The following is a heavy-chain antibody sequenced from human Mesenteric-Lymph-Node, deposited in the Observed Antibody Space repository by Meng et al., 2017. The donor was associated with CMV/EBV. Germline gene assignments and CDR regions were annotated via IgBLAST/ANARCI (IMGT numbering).Heavy chain of an antibody. CDR1: GGSISDYY. V-gene: IGHV4-59*01. D-gene: IGHD2-21*01. CDR2: IYNSGST. CDR3: ARDRVGGGAYYFDY. Sequence: GSLRLSCTVSGGSISDYYWSWIRQPPGKGLEWIGSIYNSGSTYYNPSLKSRVTISRDTSKKQFSLKLNSVTAADTAVYYCARDRVGGGAYYFDYWGQGTLVTVSS. J-gene: IGHJ4*02.